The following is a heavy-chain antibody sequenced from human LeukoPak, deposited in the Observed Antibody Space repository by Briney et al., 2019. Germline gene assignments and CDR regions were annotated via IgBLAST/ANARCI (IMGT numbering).Heavy chain of an antibody. D-gene: IGHD3-9*01. V-gene: IGHV1-2*02. CDR1: GYTFTGYY. CDR3: ARILRYFDLAYDY. CDR2: INPNSGGT. J-gene: IGHJ4*02. Sequence: ASVKVSCKASGYTFTGYYMHWVRQAPGQGLEWMGWINPNSGGTNYAQKFQGRVTMTRDTSISTAYMELSRLRSDDTAVYYRARILRYFDLAYDYWGQGTLVTVSS.